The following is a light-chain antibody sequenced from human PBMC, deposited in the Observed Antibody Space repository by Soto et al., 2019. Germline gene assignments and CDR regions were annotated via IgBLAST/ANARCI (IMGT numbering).Light chain of an antibody. J-gene: IGKJ1*01. V-gene: IGKV3-15*01. CDR3: QQYNIWPPWT. CDR2: DAS. Sequence: EIVMTQSPATLSVSPGERATLSCRASQSISSNLAWYQQKPGQAPRLLIHDASNRANGIPARFSGRGSGTELTLTISSLQSEDFAVYYCQQYNIWPPWTFGQGTQVDIK. CDR1: QSISSN.